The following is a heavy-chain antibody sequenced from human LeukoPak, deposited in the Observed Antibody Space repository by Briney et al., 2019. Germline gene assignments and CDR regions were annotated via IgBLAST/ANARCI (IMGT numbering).Heavy chain of an antibody. D-gene: IGHD3-9*01. J-gene: IGHJ3*02. CDR2: ISSSGSTI. V-gene: IGHV3-11*01. CDR1: GFTFSDYY. Sequence: GGSLRLSCAASGFTFSDYYMSWIRQAPGKGLEWVSYISSSGSTIYYADSVKGRFTISRDNAKNSLYLQMNSQRAEDTAVYYCAKEERYFDWLPDAFDIWGQGTMVTVPS. CDR3: AKEERYFDWLPDAFDI.